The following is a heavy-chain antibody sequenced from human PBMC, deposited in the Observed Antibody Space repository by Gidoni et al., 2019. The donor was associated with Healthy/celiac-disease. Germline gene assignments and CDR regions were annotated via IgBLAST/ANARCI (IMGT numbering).Heavy chain of an antibody. CDR2: IIPIFGTA. Sequence: QVQLVQSGAEVKKPGCSVKVSCKASGGTFSSYAISWVRQAPGQGLEWMGGIIPIFGTANYAQKFQGRVTITADESTSTAYMELSSLRSEDTAVYYCAREFIAVAGKYYYGMDVWGQGTTVTVSS. D-gene: IGHD6-19*01. CDR1: GGTFSSYA. V-gene: IGHV1-69*01. J-gene: IGHJ6*02. CDR3: AREFIAVAGKYYYGMDV.